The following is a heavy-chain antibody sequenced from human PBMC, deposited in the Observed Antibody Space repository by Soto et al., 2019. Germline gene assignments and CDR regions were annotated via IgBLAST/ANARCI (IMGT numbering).Heavy chain of an antibody. CDR3: TTDLRSGFSPISARIDY. CDR2: IKSKNDGGTI. Sequence: PGGSLRLSCSVSGITFNKAWMNWVRQAPGKGLEWVGRIKSKNDGGTIDYSTTVKGRFTISRDDSKNMFYVQMSSLQSDDTAVYYCTTDLRSGFSPISARIDYWGQG. CDR1: GITFNKAW. V-gene: IGHV3-15*07. J-gene: IGHJ4*02. D-gene: IGHD5-18*01.